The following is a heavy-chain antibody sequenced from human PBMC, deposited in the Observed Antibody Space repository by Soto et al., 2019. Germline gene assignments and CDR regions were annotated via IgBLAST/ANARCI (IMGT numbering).Heavy chain of an antibody. CDR1: GFDFSNYA. J-gene: IGHJ4*02. CDR2: ISNDGSNK. CDR3: AKGYKGNFFDY. D-gene: IGHD1-1*01. Sequence: PGGSLRLSCAASGFDFSNYAIHWVRQAPGKGLEWVTVISNDGSNKYYADSVKGRFAISRDNSKNTLFLQMTSLRAEDTAVYYCAKGYKGNFFDYWGQGALVTVSS. V-gene: IGHV3-30*09.